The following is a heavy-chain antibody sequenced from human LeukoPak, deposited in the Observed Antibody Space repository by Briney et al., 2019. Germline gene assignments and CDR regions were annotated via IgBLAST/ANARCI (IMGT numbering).Heavy chain of an antibody. J-gene: IGHJ4*02. D-gene: IGHD2-2*01. Sequence: PGRSLRLSCAASGFTFSSYGMHWVRQAPGKGLEWVAVISYDGSNKYYADSVKGRFTISRDNSKNTLYLQMNSLRAEDTAVYYCARDLPDIVVVPAAMAEDYWGQGTLVTVSS. CDR1: GFTFSSYG. CDR3: ARDLPDIVVVPAAMAEDY. V-gene: IGHV3-30*03. CDR2: ISYDGSNK.